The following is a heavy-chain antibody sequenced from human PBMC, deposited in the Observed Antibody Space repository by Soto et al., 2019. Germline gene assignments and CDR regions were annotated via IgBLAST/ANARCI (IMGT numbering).Heavy chain of an antibody. V-gene: IGHV4-39*01. Sequence: SETLSLTCTVSGGSISSSSYYWGWIRQPPGKGLEWIGSIYYSGSTYYNPSLKSRVTISVDTSKNQFSLKLSSVTAADTAVYYCARPYGSGSYPYFDYWGQGTLVTVSS. J-gene: IGHJ4*02. CDR2: IYYSGST. CDR1: GGSISSSSYY. D-gene: IGHD3-10*01. CDR3: ARPYGSGSYPYFDY.